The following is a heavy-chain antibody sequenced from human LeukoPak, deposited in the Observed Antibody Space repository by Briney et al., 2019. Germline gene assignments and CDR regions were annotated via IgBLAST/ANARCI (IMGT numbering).Heavy chain of an antibody. CDR3: ARSRGVTAYRQEFDY. CDR2: ISTYNSNP. D-gene: IGHD2-21*02. Sequence: ASVKVSCKASGYTFTSYGLSWVRQAPGQGLEWMGWISTYNSNPSYAQKFQGRVTMSTDTSTSTAYMDLRSLRSDDTVVYYCARSRGVTAYRQEFDYWGQGTLVTVSS. J-gene: IGHJ4*02. V-gene: IGHV1-18*01. CDR1: GYTFTSYG.